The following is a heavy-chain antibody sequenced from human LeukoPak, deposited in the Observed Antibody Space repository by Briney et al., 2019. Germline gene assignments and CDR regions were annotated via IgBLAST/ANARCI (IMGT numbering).Heavy chain of an antibody. CDR1: GFTFSSYS. V-gene: IGHV3-21*01. J-gene: IGHJ3*02. D-gene: IGHD3-10*01. CDR2: ISSSSSYI. Sequence: KSGGSLRLSCAASGFTFSSYSMNWVRQAPGKGLEWVSSISSSSSYIYYADSVKGRFTISRDNAKNSLYLQMNSLRAEDTAVDYCARVQRFDYYGWGGRPPVVFDIWGQGTMVTVFS. CDR3: ARVQRFDYYGWGGRPPVVFDI.